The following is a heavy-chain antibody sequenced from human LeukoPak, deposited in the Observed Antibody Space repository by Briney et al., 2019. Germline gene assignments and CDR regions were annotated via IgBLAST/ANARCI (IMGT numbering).Heavy chain of an antibody. CDR2: INPSGGST. Sequence: ASVKVSCKASGYTFTSYYMHWVRQAPGQGLEWMGIINPSGGSTSYAQKFQGRVTMTRDMSTSTVYMELSSLRSEGTAVYYCARDPVPAAIGAYYFDYWGQGTLVTVSS. D-gene: IGHD2-2*02. J-gene: IGHJ4*02. CDR1: GYTFTSYY. V-gene: IGHV1-46*01. CDR3: ARDPVPAAIGAYYFDY.